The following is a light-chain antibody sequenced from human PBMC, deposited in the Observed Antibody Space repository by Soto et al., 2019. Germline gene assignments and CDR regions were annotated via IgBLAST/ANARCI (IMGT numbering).Light chain of an antibody. V-gene: IGKV3D-15*01. CDR2: DAS. CDR1: QSVSSD. J-gene: IGKJ1*01. Sequence: EIVLTQSPATLSLSLGERATLSCRASQSVSSDLAWYQQKPGQAPRLLIYDASNRATGIPARFSGSGSGTESTLTISSLQSEDFAVYYCQQYNKWPQWTFGQGTKVDIK. CDR3: QQYNKWPQWT.